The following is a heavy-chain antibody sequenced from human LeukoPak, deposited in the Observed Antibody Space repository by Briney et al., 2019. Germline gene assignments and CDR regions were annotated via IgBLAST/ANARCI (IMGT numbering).Heavy chain of an antibody. CDR1: GFTFSTYG. D-gene: IGHD2-2*01. CDR2: IWYDGSNK. CDR3: ARDQGCSSTNCYSLFFHY. V-gene: IGHV3-33*01. J-gene: IGHJ4*02. Sequence: PWGSLRLSCAASGFTFSTYGMHWVRQAPGKGLEWVALIWYDGSNKYYADSVKGRFTISRDNSKNTLYLQMNSLRAEDTAVYYCARDQGCSSTNCYSLFFHYWGQGTLVTVSP.